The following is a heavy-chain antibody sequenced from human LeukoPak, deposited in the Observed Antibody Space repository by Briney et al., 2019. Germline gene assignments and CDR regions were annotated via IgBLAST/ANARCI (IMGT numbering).Heavy chain of an antibody. CDR2: ISAYNGNT. J-gene: IGHJ6*03. CDR3: AREVPAATRPGSYYYYYMDV. V-gene: IGHV1-18*01. CDR1: GYTFTSYG. Sequence: ASVKVSCKASGYTFTSYGISWVRQAPGQGLEWMGWISAYNGNTNYAQKLQGRVTMTTDTSTSTAYMELRSLRSDDTAVYYCAREVPAATRPGSYYYYYMDVWGKGTTVTVSS. D-gene: IGHD2-2*01.